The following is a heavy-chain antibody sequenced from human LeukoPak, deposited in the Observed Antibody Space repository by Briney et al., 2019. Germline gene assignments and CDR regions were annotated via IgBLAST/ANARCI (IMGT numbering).Heavy chain of an antibody. D-gene: IGHD5-12*01. Sequence: PSETLSLTCTVSGGSINDYYWSWIRQPPGEGLEWIGNIYYSGTTSYNPSLESRVIISVDTSKNQLSLKLNSVTAADTAVYYCARDFLPPHYTATIRPDWYFDLWGRGTLVTVSS. CDR3: ARDFLPPHYTATIRPDWYFDL. CDR1: GGSINDYY. J-gene: IGHJ2*01. V-gene: IGHV4-59*01. CDR2: IYYSGTT.